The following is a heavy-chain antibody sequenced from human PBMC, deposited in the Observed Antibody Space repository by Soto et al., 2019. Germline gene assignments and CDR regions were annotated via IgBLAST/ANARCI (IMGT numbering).Heavy chain of an antibody. D-gene: IGHD2-15*01. CDR2: VRSKTNNYAT. CDR1: GFAFNDSA. J-gene: IGHJ1*01. Sequence: DVQVVQSGGGLVQPGGSLKLSCAASGFAFNDSAMHWVRQASGKGLEWVARVRSKTNNYATAYPVSVRGRFTVSRDDSIGTTYIQMNSLKTEDKAMYDCANNFVWGEGVLVTVSS. V-gene: IGHV3-73*01. CDR3: ANNFV.